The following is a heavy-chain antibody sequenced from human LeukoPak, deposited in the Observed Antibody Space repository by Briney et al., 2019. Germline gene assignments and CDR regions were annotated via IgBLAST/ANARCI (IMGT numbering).Heavy chain of an antibody. Sequence: SETLSLTCAVYGGAFSGYYWSWIREPPRKGLGWIGEINHSGSTNYNPSLKSRVTISVDTSKNQFSLKLSSVTAADTAVYYCARVGGGVVVPAAGNYYYYYMDVWGKGTTVTVSS. CDR1: GGAFSGYY. V-gene: IGHV4-34*01. CDR3: ARVGGGVVVPAAGNYYYYYMDV. CDR2: INHSGST. D-gene: IGHD2-2*01. J-gene: IGHJ6*03.